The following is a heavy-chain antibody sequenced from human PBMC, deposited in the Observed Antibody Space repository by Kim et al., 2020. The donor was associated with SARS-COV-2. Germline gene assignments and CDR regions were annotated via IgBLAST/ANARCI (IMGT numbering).Heavy chain of an antibody. CDR3: SKDRYSSSCYLDY. J-gene: IGHJ4*02. D-gene: IGHD6-6*01. Sequence: GGSLRLSCAASGFTFSNYAMSWVRQAPGKGLEWVSGISGSGGSTYYGDSVKGRFTISRDNSKNTLYLQMNSLRAEDTAIYYCSKDRYSSSCYLDYWGQGTLVTVSS. V-gene: IGHV3-23*01. CDR2: ISGSGGST. CDR1: GFTFSNYA.